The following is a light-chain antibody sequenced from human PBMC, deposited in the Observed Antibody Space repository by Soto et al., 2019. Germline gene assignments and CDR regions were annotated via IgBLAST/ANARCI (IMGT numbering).Light chain of an antibody. CDR3: QQRSTWPFMYT. Sequence: EIVLTQSPATLSLSPGERATLSCRASQSISSYLAWYQQKPGQAPRLLIYDASNRATGIPARFSGSGSGTDFTLTISSLEPEDFAVYYCQQRSTWPFMYTFGQGTKLEIK. CDR2: DAS. V-gene: IGKV3-11*01. J-gene: IGKJ2*01. CDR1: QSISSY.